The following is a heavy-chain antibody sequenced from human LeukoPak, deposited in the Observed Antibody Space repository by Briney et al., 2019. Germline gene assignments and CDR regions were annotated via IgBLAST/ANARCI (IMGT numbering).Heavy chain of an antibody. D-gene: IGHD6-13*01. J-gene: IGHJ4*02. CDR3: ASALKRGSAGTLIDY. V-gene: IGHV1-8*01. CDR1: GYTFTSHD. Sequence: ASVKVSCKASGYTFTSHDINWVRQATGQGLEWMGWMNPNSSNTSYAQKFQDRVTMTRNTSISTAYMELCSLESEDTAVYYCASALKRGSAGTLIDYWGQGTLVTVSS. CDR2: MNPNSSNT.